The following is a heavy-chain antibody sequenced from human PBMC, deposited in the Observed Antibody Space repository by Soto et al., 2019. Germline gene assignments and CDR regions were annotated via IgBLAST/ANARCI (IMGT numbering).Heavy chain of an antibody. CDR2: MNPDSGNT. J-gene: IGHJ4*02. Sequence: QVQLVQSGAEVKKPGASVKVSCKASGYVFTDYDINWVRQATGQGLEWMAWMNPDSGNTGYAQKFQGIRTMTRYILTNTALMEMRSMKSDDTRVYFCEIRTSTAMVTCAQWGQGTLV. CDR1: GYVFTDYD. CDR3: EIRTSTAMVTCAQ. V-gene: IGHV1-8*01. D-gene: IGHD5-18*01.